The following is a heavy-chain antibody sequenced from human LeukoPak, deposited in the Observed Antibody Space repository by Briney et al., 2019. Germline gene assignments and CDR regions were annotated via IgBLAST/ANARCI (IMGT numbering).Heavy chain of an antibody. CDR2: INAGNGNT. J-gene: IGHJ4*02. V-gene: IGHV1-3*01. D-gene: IGHD3-9*01. CDR3: ARDDILTGFD. CDR1: RYTFTSYA. Sequence: ASVKVSCKASRYTFTSYAMHWVRQAPGQRLEWMGWINAGNGNTKYSQKFQGRLPITRDPSARTAYMELSSLRNEDTAVHYCARDDILTGFDWGQGTLVTVSS.